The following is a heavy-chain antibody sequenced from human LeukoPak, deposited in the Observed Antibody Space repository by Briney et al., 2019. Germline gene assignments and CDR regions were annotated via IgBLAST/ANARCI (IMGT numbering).Heavy chain of an antibody. J-gene: IGHJ4*02. CDR1: GFTFRNYW. CDR2: ISSDGSST. Sequence: GGSLRLSCAVSGFTFRNYWMHWVRQAPGKGLVWVSCISSDGSSTNYADSVKGRFSTSRDNAKNTLYLHMNSLRVEDTAQYYCARPMISVMSLGADFWGQGSLVTVSS. D-gene: IGHD3/OR15-3a*01. V-gene: IGHV3-74*01. CDR3: ARPMISVMSLGADF.